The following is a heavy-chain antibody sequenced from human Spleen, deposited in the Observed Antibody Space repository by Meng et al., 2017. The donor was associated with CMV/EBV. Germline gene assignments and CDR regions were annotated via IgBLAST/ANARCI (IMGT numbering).Heavy chain of an antibody. CDR2: IKTDGSST. V-gene: IGHV3-74*01. Sequence: CAASGFTFSSYWMHWVRQAPGKGLVWVSRIKTDGSSTSYADSVKGRFTISRDNAKNTLYLQMNSLRAEDMAVYYCARDRSGSYYFDYWGQGTLVTVSS. CDR3: ARDRSGSYYFDY. CDR1: GFTFSSYW. J-gene: IGHJ4*02. D-gene: IGHD1-26*01.